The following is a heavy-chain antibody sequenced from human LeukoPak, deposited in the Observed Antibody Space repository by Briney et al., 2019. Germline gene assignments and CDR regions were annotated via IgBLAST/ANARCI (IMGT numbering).Heavy chain of an antibody. CDR3: AKDSVVVVAATLFDY. CDR2: ISGSGGST. D-gene: IGHD2-15*01. Sequence: GVSLRLSCAASGLTFSSYAMSWVRQAPGKGLEWVSAISGSGGSTYYADSVKGRFTISRDNSKNTLYLQMNSLRAEDTAVYYCAKDSVVVVAATLFDYWGQGTLVTVSS. V-gene: IGHV3-23*01. CDR1: GLTFSSYA. J-gene: IGHJ4*02.